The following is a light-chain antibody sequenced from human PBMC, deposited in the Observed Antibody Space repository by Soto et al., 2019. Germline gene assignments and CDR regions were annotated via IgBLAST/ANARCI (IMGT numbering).Light chain of an antibody. CDR1: QGISTY. CDR2: SAS. J-gene: IGKJ1*01. V-gene: IGKV1-39*01. CDR3: QQSYSTPPT. Sequence: DIQMTQAPSSLSASVGDRVTITCRASQGISTYLNWYQQKPGKAPKLLICSASSLQSGVPSRFSGSGSGTDFTLTISSLQPEDFATYYCQQSYSTPPTFGQGTKVDI.